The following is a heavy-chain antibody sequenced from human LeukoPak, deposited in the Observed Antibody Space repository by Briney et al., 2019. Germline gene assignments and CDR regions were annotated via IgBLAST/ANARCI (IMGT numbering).Heavy chain of an antibody. V-gene: IGHV3-20*04. CDR1: GLQLDDYD. J-gene: IGHJ5*02. CDR3: SRDPFCSSSTGCYFEDWFDP. CDR2: ITCNGDKT. D-gene: IGHD2-2*01. Sequence: PGGSLRLSCKASGLQLDDYDMSWVRQVSGKGLVWVSGITCNGDKTVYADSVRGSFAISRDNDKKSLYLQMRRRRAEDTALYYCSRDPFCSSSTGCYFEDWFDPWGPGTLVTVSS.